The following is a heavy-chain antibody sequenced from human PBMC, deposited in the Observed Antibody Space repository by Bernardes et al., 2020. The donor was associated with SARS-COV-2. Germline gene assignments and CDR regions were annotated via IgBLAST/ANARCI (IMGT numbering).Heavy chain of an antibody. CDR1: GFTFSSYS. D-gene: IGHD4-17*01. J-gene: IGHJ6*02. Sequence: GSQGLACAAFGFTFSSYSMNWVREAPGMGLEWVSSISSSSSYIYYADSVKGRFTISRDNAKNSLYLQMNSLRAEDTAVYYCASNYGDYVAYYYYGMDVWGQGTTVTVSS. CDR3: ASNYGDYVAYYYYGMDV. V-gene: IGHV3-21*01. CDR2: ISSSSSYI.